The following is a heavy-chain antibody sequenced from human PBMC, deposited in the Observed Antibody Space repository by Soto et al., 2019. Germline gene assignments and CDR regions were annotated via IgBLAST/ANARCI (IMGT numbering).Heavy chain of an antibody. V-gene: IGHV3-30*18. J-gene: IGHJ3*02. Sequence: GGSLRLSCAASGFTFSSYGMHWVRQAPGKGLEWVAVISYDGSNKYYADSVKGRFTISRDNSKNTLYLQMNSLRAEDTAVYYCANRYDIHEVSSFDIWGQGTMVTVSS. CDR3: ANRYDIHEVSSFDI. CDR1: GFTFSSYG. CDR2: ISYDGSNK. D-gene: IGHD3-22*01.